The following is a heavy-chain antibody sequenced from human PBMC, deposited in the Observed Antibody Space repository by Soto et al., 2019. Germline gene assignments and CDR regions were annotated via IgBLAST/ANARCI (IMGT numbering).Heavy chain of an antibody. CDR1: GFTFSSYS. Sequence: EVQLVESGGGLVKPGGSLRLSCAASGFTFSSYSMNWVRQAPGKGLEWVSSISSSSSYIYYADSVKGRFTISRDNAKNSLYLQMNSQRAEDTAVYYCARAESDSSSWPVDYWGQGTLVTVSS. CDR2: ISSSSSYI. D-gene: IGHD6-13*01. V-gene: IGHV3-21*01. J-gene: IGHJ4*02. CDR3: ARAESDSSSWPVDY.